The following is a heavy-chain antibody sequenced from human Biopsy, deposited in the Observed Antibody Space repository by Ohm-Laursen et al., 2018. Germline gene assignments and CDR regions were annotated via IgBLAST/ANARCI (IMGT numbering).Heavy chain of an antibody. V-gene: IGHV1-69*06. CDR2: SIPLFNTA. CDR3: ARFPLGAYDDSGSYRAVEHWYFDL. CDR1: GGTFTNHA. D-gene: IGHD3-22*01. Sequence: SVKVSCKASGGTFTNHAVGWVRQAPGQGLEWVGRSIPLFNTANYADKFQGRVTLTADKSTTTAYMELSSLRSEDTAIYYCARFPLGAYDDSGSYRAVEHWYFDLWGRGTLVTVSS. J-gene: IGHJ2*01.